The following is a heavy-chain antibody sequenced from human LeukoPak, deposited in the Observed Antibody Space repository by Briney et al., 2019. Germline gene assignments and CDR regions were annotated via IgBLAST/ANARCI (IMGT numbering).Heavy chain of an antibody. CDR2: IKQDGSEK. D-gene: IGHD6-13*01. Sequence: GGSLRLSCAASGFTFSSYWMSWVRQAPGKGLEWVANIKQDGSEKYYVDSVKGRFTISRDNAKNSLYLQMNSLRAEDTAVYYCVTDSWQPLYYYGIDVWGQGTTVTVSS. CDR3: VTDSWQPLYYYGIDV. V-gene: IGHV3-7*01. CDR1: GFTFSSYW. J-gene: IGHJ6*02.